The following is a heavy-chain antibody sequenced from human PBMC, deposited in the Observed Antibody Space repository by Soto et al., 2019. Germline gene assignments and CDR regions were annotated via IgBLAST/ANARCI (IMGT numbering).Heavy chain of an antibody. D-gene: IGHD2-15*01. CDR2: IYWNDDK. CDR3: AHSGCLLPPRY. Sequence: QITLKESGPTLVKPTQTLTLTCTFSGFSLITSGVGVGWIRQPPVKALEWLALIYWNDDKRYSPSLKSRLTITKETSKNQVVLTMTNMDPVETATYYCAHSGCLLPPRYWVQGTLVTVSS. J-gene: IGHJ4*02. V-gene: IGHV2-5*01. CDR1: GFSLITSGVG.